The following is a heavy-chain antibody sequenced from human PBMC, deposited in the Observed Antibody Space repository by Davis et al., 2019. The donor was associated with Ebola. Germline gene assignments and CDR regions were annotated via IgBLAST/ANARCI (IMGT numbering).Heavy chain of an antibody. CDR3: AKEFSQWLVNPPLGY. J-gene: IGHJ4*02. CDR2: ISYDGSNK. V-gene: IGHV3-30*18. Sequence: GESLKISCAASGFTFSSYGMHWVRQAPGKGLEWVAVISYDGSNKYYADSVKGRFTISRDNSKNTLYLQMNSLRAEDTAVYYCAKEFSQWLVNPPLGYWGQGTLVTVSS. CDR1: GFTFSSYG. D-gene: IGHD6-19*01.